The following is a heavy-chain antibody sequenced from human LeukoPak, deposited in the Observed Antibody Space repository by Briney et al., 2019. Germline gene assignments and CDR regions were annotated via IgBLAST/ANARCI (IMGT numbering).Heavy chain of an antibody. CDR3: ARVTSSFYYGMDV. D-gene: IGHD3-16*02. CDR1: GGSFSSYS. V-gene: IGHV4-34*01. Sequence: SETLSLTCAVYGGSFSSYSWSWFRQPPGKGLEWIGEITHSGSTDYNPSLKSRVTMSVDASKNQFSLKLRSVTAADTAVYSCARVTSSFYYGMDVWGQGTTVTVSS. CDR2: ITHSGST. J-gene: IGHJ6*02.